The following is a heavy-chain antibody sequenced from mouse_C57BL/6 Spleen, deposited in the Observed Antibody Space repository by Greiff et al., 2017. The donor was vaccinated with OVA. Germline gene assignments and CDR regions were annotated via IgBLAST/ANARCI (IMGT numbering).Heavy chain of an antibody. CDR3: TRGGFITTVVGAPMDY. J-gene: IGHJ4*01. D-gene: IGHD1-1*01. V-gene: IGHV1-15*01. CDR1: GYTFTDYE. Sequence: QVQLQQSGAELVRPGASVTLSCKASGYTFTDYEMHWVKQTPVHGLEWIGAIDPETGGTPYNQKFKGKAILTADKSSSTAYMQLRSLTSEDSAVYYCTRGGFITTVVGAPMDYWGQGTSVTVSS. CDR2: IDPETGGT.